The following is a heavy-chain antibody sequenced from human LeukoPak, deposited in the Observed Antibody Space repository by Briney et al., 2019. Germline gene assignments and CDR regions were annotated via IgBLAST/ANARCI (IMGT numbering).Heavy chain of an antibody. Sequence: ASVKVSCKASGYNFITYGITWVRQAPGQGLEWMGWITDHNGDTHYAQKFQGRVTMTTDTSTSTAYMELRSLRSDDTAVYYCARAPYDSSGYYYVQVFDYWGQGTLVTVSS. D-gene: IGHD3-22*01. J-gene: IGHJ4*02. CDR1: GYNFITYG. CDR2: ITDHNGDT. V-gene: IGHV1-18*01. CDR3: ARAPYDSSGYYYVQVFDY.